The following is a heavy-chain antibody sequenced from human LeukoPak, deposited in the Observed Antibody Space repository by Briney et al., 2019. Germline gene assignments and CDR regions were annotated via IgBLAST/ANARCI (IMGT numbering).Heavy chain of an antibody. CDR3: ASLRIAVAGTPWVDP. CDR1: GGYFSGYY. J-gene: IGHJ5*02. CDR2: INHSGST. Sequence: SETLSLTCAVCGGYFSGYYWSCMREPPGKGVEWIEEINHSGSTNYNPSLKSRVTISVDTSKNQFSLKLSSVTAADTAVYYCASLRIAVAGTPWVDPWGQGTLVTVSS. D-gene: IGHD6-19*01. V-gene: IGHV4-34*01.